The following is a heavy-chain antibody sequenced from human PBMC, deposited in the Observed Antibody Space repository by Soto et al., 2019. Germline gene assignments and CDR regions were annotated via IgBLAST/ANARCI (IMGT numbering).Heavy chain of an antibody. J-gene: IGHJ6*02. CDR2: MSYDGSNK. Sequence: QVQLVESGGGVVQPGRSLRLSCAASGFTFSNYAMHWVRQAPGKGLAWVAVMSYDGSNKYYADSVKGRFTISRDNSRNTLYLQMNSLRAEDTAVYYCARDSYGMDVWGQGTTVTVSS. CDR3: ARDSYGMDV. CDR1: GFTFSNYA. V-gene: IGHV3-30-3*01.